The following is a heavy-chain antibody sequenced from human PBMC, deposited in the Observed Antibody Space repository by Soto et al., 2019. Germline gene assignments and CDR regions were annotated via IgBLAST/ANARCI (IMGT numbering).Heavy chain of an antibody. D-gene: IGHD6-13*01. CDR2: ISAYNGNT. CDR3: ARESIAAAGTTPVY. Sequence: GASVKVSCKASGYTFTSYAMHWVRQAPGQRLEWMGWISAYNGNTNYAQKLQGRVTMTTDASTSTAYMELSSLRSEDTAVYYCARESIAAAGTTPVYWGQGTLVTVSS. V-gene: IGHV1-18*01. CDR1: GYTFTSYA. J-gene: IGHJ4*02.